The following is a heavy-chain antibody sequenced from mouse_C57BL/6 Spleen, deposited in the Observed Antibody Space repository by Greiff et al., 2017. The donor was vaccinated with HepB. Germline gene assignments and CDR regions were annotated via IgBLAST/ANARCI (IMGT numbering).Heavy chain of an antibody. J-gene: IGHJ1*03. CDR3: ARFLTGTSDWYFDV. CDR2: ISNLAYSI. D-gene: IGHD4-1*01. CDR1: GFTFSDYG. Sequence: DVKLVESGGGLVQPGGSLKLSCAASGFTFSDYGMAWVRQAPRKGPEWVAFISNLAYSIYYADTVTGRFTISRENAKNTLYLEMSSLRSEDTAMYYCARFLTGTSDWYFDVWGTGTTVTVSS. V-gene: IGHV5-15*01.